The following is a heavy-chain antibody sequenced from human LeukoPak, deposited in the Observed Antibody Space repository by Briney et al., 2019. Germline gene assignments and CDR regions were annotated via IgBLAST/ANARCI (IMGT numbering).Heavy chain of an antibody. J-gene: IGHJ4*02. Sequence: PSETLSLTCTVSGASISTNMYHWGWIRQPPGKELEWIGNLFHSGTTYYSPSLKSRVSISVDTSKNQFSLRLNSVNAADTAVYYCARQGYGSSSFYDYWGQGTLVTVSS. CDR3: ARQGYGSSSFYDY. V-gene: IGHV4-39*01. CDR2: LFHSGTT. D-gene: IGHD6-6*01. CDR1: GASISTNMYH.